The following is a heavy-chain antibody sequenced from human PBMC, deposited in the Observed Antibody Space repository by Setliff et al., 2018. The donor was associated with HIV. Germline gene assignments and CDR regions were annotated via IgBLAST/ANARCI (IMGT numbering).Heavy chain of an antibody. CDR3: ARIGSGWSVGWFDP. D-gene: IGHD6-13*01. CDR1: GSSISSNYY. V-gene: IGHV4-38-2*02. J-gene: IGHJ5*02. Sequence: PSETLFLTCTVSGSSISSNYYWAWIRQAPGKGLEWIGCIDASANTYYIPSLKSRATISIDTSKNQLSLKLRSVTAADTAVYYCARIGSGWSVGWFDPWGQGTLVTVSS. CDR2: IDASANT.